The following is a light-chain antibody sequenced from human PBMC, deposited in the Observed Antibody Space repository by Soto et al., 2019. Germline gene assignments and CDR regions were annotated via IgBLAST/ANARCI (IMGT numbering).Light chain of an antibody. J-gene: IGKJ5*01. CDR2: AAS. CDR3: QQSYSTPIT. Sequence: DIQMPQSPSSLSASVGDRVTITCRASQSISSYLNWYQQKPGKAPKLLIYAASSLQSGVPSRVSGSGSGTDFTLTISSLQPEDFATYYCQQSYSTPITFGQGKRLEI. CDR1: QSISSY. V-gene: IGKV1-39*01.